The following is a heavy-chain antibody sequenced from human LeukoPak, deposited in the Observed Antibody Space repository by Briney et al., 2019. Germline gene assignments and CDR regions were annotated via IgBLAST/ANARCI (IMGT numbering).Heavy chain of an antibody. Sequence: GGSLRLSCAASGFTFSSYSMNWVRQAPGKGLEWVSYISSGGSTVYYADSVKGRFTISRDNAKNSLHLQMNSLRAEDTAVYYCARADYWGQGTLVTVSS. V-gene: IGHV3-48*04. CDR2: ISSGGSTV. CDR1: GFTFSSYS. CDR3: ARADY. J-gene: IGHJ4*02.